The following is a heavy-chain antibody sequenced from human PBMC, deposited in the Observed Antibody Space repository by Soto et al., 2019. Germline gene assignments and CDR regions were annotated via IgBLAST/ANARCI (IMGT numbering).Heavy chain of an antibody. CDR2: ISGGGGSS. J-gene: IGHJ4*02. CDR1: GFTFSNYA. D-gene: IGHD2-21*02. V-gene: IGHV3-23*01. Sequence: EVQLLESGGGLVQPGGSLRLSCAASGFTFSNYAMSWVRQAPGKGLEWVSGISGGGGSSYYADSLKGRFTISRDNSKNTLYLPVNSLRAEDTAVYYWVHNCGVDCHSVFFYWGQGTLVIVSS. CDR3: VHNCGVDCHSVFFY.